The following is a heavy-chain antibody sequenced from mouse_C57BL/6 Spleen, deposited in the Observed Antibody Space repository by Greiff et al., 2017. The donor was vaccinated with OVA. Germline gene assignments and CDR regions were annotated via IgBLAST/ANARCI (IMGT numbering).Heavy chain of an antibody. CDR1: GYTFTSYW. J-gene: IGHJ3*01. V-gene: IGHV1-52*01. CDR3: ARSEAPEGFAY. Sequence: QVQLQQPGAELVRPGSSVKLSCKASGYTFTSYWLHWVKQRPIQGLEWIGNIDPSDSETHYNQKFKDKATLTVDKSSSTAYMQLSSLTSEDSAVYYCARSEAPEGFAYWGQGTLVTVSA. CDR2: IDPSDSET.